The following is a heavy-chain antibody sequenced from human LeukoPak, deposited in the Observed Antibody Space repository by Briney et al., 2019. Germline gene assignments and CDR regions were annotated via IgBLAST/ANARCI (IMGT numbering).Heavy chain of an antibody. CDR1: GFTFGSHA. Sequence: GGSLRLSCEASGFTFGSHAMYWVRQAPGKGLEWVAGIFGSGGSPHYADSVKGRFTISRDNSRNTVYLQINSLRAEDTAVYYCGRTTVGYSSGQKPAWPVDYWGQGTLVTVSS. V-gene: IGHV3-23*01. CDR2: IFGSGGSP. D-gene: IGHD5-18*01. J-gene: IGHJ4*02. CDR3: GRTTVGYSSGQKPAWPVDY.